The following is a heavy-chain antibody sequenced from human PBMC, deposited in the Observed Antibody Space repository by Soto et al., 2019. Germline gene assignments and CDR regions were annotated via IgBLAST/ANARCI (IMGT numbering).Heavy chain of an antibody. D-gene: IGHD2-2*01. V-gene: IGHV1-58*02. J-gene: IGHJ4*02. Sequence: GASVNVSCKASGCTFSNSASQWMRQARGERLEWIGWIVVGSGNTNYAQKIQERVTIIRDMSTSTSYMELSSLTSEDTAVYYCVLCTTTSCYGKFDYWGQGTLVTVS. CDR3: VLCTTTSCYGKFDY. CDR1: GCTFSNSA. CDR2: IVVGSGNT.